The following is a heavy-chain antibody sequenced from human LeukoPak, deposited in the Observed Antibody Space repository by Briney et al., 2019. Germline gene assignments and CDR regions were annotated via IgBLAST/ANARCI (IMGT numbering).Heavy chain of an antibody. CDR1: GFTFGEYA. J-gene: IGHJ6*02. D-gene: IGHD5-24*01. V-gene: IGHV3-49*04. CDR2: IGSEAYGGTT. Sequence: GGSLRLACTASGFTFGEYAMSWVRQAPGKGMEWVGFIGSEAYGGTTEYAASEKHRFTLSRDDTKRIAYLQINRLKTEDTPVYYCTRARDYYGMDVWGQGTTVSVS. CDR3: TRARDYYGMDV.